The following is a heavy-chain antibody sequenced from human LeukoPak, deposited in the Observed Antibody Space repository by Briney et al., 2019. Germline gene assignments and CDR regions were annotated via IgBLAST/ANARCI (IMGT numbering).Heavy chain of an antibody. J-gene: IGHJ4*02. D-gene: IGHD1-26*01. V-gene: IGHV3-23*01. CDR1: GFTFSSYA. Sequence: GGSLRLSCAASGFTFSSYAMRWVRQAPGKGLEWVSAISGGGGSTYYADSVKGRFTISRDNSKNTVYLQMNSLRVEDTALYYCAKRVDYSGKYYFDYWGQGILVTVSS. CDR3: AKRVDYSGKYYFDY. CDR2: ISGGGGST.